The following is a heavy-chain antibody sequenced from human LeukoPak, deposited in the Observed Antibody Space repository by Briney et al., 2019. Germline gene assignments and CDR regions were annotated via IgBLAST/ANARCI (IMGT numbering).Heavy chain of an antibody. CDR1: GFTFSSNY. V-gene: IGHV3-53*01. Sequence: PGGSLRLSCAASGFTFSSNYMSWVRQAPGKGLEWVSVIYSGGSTYYADSVKGRFTVSRDNSKNTLYLQMNSLRAEDTAVYYCARQERDSSGYWFDTWGQGTLVTVSS. J-gene: IGHJ5*02. D-gene: IGHD6-19*01. CDR3: ARQERDSSGYWFDT. CDR2: IYSGGST.